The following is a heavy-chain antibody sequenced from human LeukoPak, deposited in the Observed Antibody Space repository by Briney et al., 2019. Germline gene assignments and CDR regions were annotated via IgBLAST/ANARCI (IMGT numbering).Heavy chain of an antibody. CDR3: ASKPVDTAMGYYYYGMDV. CDR1: GYTFTSYY. V-gene: IGHV1-46*01. J-gene: IGHJ6*02. Sequence: ASVKVSCKASGYTFTSYYMHWVRQAPGQGLEWMGLINPSGGSTSYAQKFQGRVTMTRDTSTSTVYMELSSLRSEDTAVYYCASKPVDTAMGYYYYGMDVWGQGTTVTVSS. CDR2: INPSGGST. D-gene: IGHD5-18*01.